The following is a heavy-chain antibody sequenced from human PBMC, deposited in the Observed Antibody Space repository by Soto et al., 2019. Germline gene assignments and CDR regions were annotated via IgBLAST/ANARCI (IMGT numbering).Heavy chain of an antibody. V-gene: IGHV3-23*01. D-gene: IGHD4-17*01. Sequence: GGSLRLSCAASGFTFSSYTMTWARQAPGKGLEWVSGINSGGRTYYADSVKGRFTISRDDSKNTLYLQIISLRAEDTAVYYCAKDLRPDGVWDFDYWGQGTLVTVSS. CDR3: AKDLRPDGVWDFDY. J-gene: IGHJ4*02. CDR1: GFTFSSYT. CDR2: INSGGRT.